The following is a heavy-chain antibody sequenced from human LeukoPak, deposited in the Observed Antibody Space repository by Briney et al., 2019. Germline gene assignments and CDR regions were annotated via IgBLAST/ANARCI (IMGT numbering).Heavy chain of an antibody. J-gene: IGHJ6*02. CDR1: GFIFGSYS. CDR2: ITSDESTK. CDR3: ATRYSSSWYSLDDGMDV. Sequence: SGGSLRLSCVASGFIFGSYSMNWVRQAPGKGLEWISYITSDESTKYYADSVKGRFTISRDNAMNSLYLQMNSLRAEDTAVYYCATRYSSSWYSLDDGMDVWGQGTMVTVSS. V-gene: IGHV3-48*04. D-gene: IGHD6-13*01.